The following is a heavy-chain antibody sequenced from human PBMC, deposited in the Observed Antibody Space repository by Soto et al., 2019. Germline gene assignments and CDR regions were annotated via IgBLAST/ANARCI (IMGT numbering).Heavy chain of an antibody. Sequence: QAQLVQSGAEVKKPGSSVKVSCTASGGTFGNHAISWVRQVPGQGLEWMGGIIPVLGVGDNAQKFKGRVTITADTSTNTAYIELSSLRSEDTAHYYCAREAGYSYGYDFYYWGQGPLVIVSS. CDR3: AREAGYSYGYDFYY. J-gene: IGHJ4*02. V-gene: IGHV1-69*09. CDR2: IIPVLGVG. CDR1: GGTFGNHA. D-gene: IGHD5-18*01.